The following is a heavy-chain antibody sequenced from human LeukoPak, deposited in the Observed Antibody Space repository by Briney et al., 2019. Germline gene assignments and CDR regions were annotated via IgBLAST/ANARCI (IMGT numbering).Heavy chain of an antibody. CDR2: IYYSGST. J-gene: IGHJ6*03. Sequence: SETLSLTCTVSGGSISSGGYYWSWIRQHPGKGLEWIGYIYYSGSTYYNPSLKSRVTISVDTSKNQFSLKLSSVTAADTAVYYCARVDYYDSSGYLLHSYYMDAWGKGTTVTVSS. CDR1: GGSISSGGYY. D-gene: IGHD3-22*01. V-gene: IGHV4-31*03. CDR3: ARVDYYDSSGYLLHSYYMDA.